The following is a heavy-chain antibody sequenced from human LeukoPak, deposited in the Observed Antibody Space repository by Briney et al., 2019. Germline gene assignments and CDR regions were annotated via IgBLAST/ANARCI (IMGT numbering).Heavy chain of an antibody. CDR1: GFTFSSYW. D-gene: IGHD3-22*01. J-gene: IGHJ5*02. CDR3: AREGSYYYDSIDNWFDP. V-gene: IGHV3-74*01. Sequence: GGSLRLSCAASGFTFSSYWMHWVRHAPGKGLVWVSRINSDGSSTSYADSVKGRFTISRDNAKNTLYLQMNGLRAEDTAVYYCAREGSYYYDSIDNWFDPWGQGTLVTVSS. CDR2: INSDGSST.